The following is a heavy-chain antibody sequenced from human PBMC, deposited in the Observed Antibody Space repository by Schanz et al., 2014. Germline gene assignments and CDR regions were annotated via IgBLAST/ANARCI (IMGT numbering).Heavy chain of an antibody. Sequence: QILLVQPGPEVKKPGASVKVSCKASGYTFVSYSMHWVRQAPGQGLEWMGIINPSGGGTSYALRFQDRVTVTRDTSRSTVYMELSSLRSEDTAVYYCVRLDVHDYWGQGTPVTVSA. D-gene: IGHD3-16*01. V-gene: IGHV1-46*03. J-gene: IGHJ4*02. CDR1: GYTFVSYS. CDR3: VRLDVHDY. CDR2: INPSGGGT.